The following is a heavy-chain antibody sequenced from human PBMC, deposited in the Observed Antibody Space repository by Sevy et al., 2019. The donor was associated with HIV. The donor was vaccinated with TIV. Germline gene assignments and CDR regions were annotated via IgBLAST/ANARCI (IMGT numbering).Heavy chain of an antibody. D-gene: IGHD6-6*01. CDR2: IYHSGST. J-gene: IGHJ4*02. V-gene: IGHV4-38-2*01. Sequence: SETLSLTCDVSGYSISSGYYWGWIRQPPGKGLEWIGNIYHSGSTYYKPSLKSRVTISVDTSRNQFSLKLNSVTAADTAMYYCARSYTSSSHFDYWGQGTLVTVSS. CDR1: GYSISSGYY. CDR3: ARSYTSSSHFDY.